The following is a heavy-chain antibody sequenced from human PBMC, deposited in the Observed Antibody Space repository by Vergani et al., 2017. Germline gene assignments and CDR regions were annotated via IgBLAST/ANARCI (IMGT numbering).Heavy chain of an antibody. V-gene: IGHV1-69*01. CDR3: ARGGYSSSWYYYYYMDV. CDR2: IIPIFGTA. J-gene: IGHJ6*03. Sequence: QVQLVQSGAEVKKPGSSVKVSCKASGGTFSSYAISWVRQAPGQGLEWMGGIIPIFGTANYAQKFQGRATITADESTSTAYMELSSLRSEDTAVYYCARGGYSSSWYYYYYMDVWGKGTTVTVSS. CDR1: GGTFSSYA. D-gene: IGHD6-13*01.